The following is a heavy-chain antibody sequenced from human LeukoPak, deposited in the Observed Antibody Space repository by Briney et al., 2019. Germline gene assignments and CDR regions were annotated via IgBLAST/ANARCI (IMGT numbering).Heavy chain of an antibody. Sequence: GRSLRLSCAASGFTFSSYAMSWVRQAPGKGLEWVSAISGSGGSTYYADSVKGRFTISRDNSKNTLYLQMNSLRAEDTAVYYCAKYDSSGYYGYFDYWGQGTLVTVSS. CDR3: AKYDSSGYYGYFDY. D-gene: IGHD3-22*01. J-gene: IGHJ4*02. CDR2: ISGSGGST. V-gene: IGHV3-23*01. CDR1: GFTFSSYA.